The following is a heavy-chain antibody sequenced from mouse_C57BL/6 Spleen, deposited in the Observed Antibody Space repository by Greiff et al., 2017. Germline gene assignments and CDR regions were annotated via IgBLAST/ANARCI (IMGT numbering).Heavy chain of an antibody. CDR2: INPSTGGT. CDR3: ARYGSSYRYFDV. CDR1: GYSFTGYY. D-gene: IGHD1-1*01. J-gene: IGHJ1*03. V-gene: IGHV1-43*01. Sequence: EVKLMESGPELVKPGASVKISCKASGYSFTGYYMHWVKQSSEKSLEWIGEINPSTGGTSYNQKFKGKATLTVDKSSSTAYMQLKSLTSEDSAVYYCARYGSSYRYFDVWGTGTTVTVSS.